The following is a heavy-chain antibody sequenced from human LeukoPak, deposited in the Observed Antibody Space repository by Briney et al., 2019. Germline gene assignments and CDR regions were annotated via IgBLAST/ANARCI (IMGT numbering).Heavy chain of an antibody. CDR2: IGGRGGST. J-gene: IGHJ5*02. CDR1: GFRFSDFT. Sequence: GESLRLSCAASGFRFSDFTMTWVRQAPGKGPEWVSAIGGRGGSTYYADSLGGRFTISRDNSKDMVYLQMNSLKVEDTATYYCGKEGGAWGQGTKVTVSS. D-gene: IGHD3-16*01. CDR3: GKEGGA. V-gene: IGHV3-23*01.